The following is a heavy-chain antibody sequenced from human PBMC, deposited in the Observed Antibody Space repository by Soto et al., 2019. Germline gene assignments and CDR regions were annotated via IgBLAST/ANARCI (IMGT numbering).Heavy chain of an antibody. V-gene: IGHV1-8*01. CDR2: MNPNSANT. D-gene: IGHD3-16*01. Sequence: QVQLVQSGAEVKKPGASVKVSCKASGYTFTSYDINWVRQATGQGLEWMGWMNPNSANTGYVQKFQGRVTMNRNTSKITADIELTTLRSEDTAVYYCASEGVRGMDVWGQGTTVTVSS. CDR1: GYTFTSYD. CDR3: ASEGVRGMDV. J-gene: IGHJ6*02.